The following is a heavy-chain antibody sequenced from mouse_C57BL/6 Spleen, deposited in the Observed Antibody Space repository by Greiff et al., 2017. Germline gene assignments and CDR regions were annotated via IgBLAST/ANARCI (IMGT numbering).Heavy chain of an antibody. D-gene: IGHD1-1*01. CDR3: ARGLITTVVGLDY. Sequence: VQLQQSGAELVRPGTSVKVSCKASGYAFTNYLIEWVKQRPGQGLEGIGVINPGSGGTNYNEKFKGKATLTADKSSSTAYMQLSSLTSEDSAVYFCARGLITTVVGLDYWGQGTTLTVSS. CDR2: INPGSGGT. J-gene: IGHJ2*01. V-gene: IGHV1-54*01. CDR1: GYAFTNYL.